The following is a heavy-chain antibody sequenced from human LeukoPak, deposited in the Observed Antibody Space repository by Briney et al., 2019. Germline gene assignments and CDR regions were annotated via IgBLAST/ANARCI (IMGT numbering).Heavy chain of an antibody. J-gene: IGHJ6*02. CDR2: IRRRAFGETA. Sequence: GVLRLSCTASGFTFGDYAVSWVRRAPGRGLEWVGLIRRRAFGETADYAASVKGRFTISRDDSKSIAYLQMNSLKTEDAPVYYCTREGAAAAYGMDVWGQGTTVTVSS. CDR3: TREGAAAAYGMDV. CDR1: GFTFGDYA. D-gene: IGHD6-13*01. V-gene: IGHV3-49*04.